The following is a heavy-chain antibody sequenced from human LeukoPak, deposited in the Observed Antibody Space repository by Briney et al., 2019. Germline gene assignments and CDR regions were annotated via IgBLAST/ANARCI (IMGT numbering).Heavy chain of an antibody. V-gene: IGHV4-39*07. J-gene: IGHJ4*02. D-gene: IGHD1-26*01. CDR2: IYYSGST. Sequence: PSETLSLTCTVSGGSISSSSYSWGWIRRPPGKGLEWIGSIYYSGSTYYNPSLKSRVTISVDTSKNQFSLKLSSVTAADTAVYYCARSLGGSYSSFDYWGQGTLVTVSS. CDR3: ARSLGGSYSSFDY. CDR1: GGSISSSSYS.